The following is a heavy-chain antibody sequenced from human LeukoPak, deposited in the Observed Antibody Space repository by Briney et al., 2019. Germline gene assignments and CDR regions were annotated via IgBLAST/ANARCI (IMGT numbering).Heavy chain of an antibody. Sequence: GGSLRLSCAASGFTFSSYSMNWVRQAPGKGPEWVSSISSSSSYIYYADSVKGRFTISRDNAKNSLYLQMNSLRAEDTAVYYCARVQQWLGTVDYWGQGTLVTVSS. CDR1: GFTFSSYS. CDR3: ARVQQWLGTVDY. D-gene: IGHD6-19*01. J-gene: IGHJ4*02. V-gene: IGHV3-21*01. CDR2: ISSSSSYI.